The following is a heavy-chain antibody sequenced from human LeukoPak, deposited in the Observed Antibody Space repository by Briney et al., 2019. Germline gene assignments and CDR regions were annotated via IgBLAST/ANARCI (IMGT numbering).Heavy chain of an antibody. Sequence: GGSLRLSCEASGFTFSTYWMSWVRQAPGKGLEWVANIKQDGSQTYHADSVKGRFTISRDNAENSLYLQMNSLRVEDTAVYYYVRGCNRASWPYYFDSWAVGTLVTVSS. J-gene: IGHJ4*02. V-gene: IGHV3-7*01. D-gene: IGHD2/OR15-2a*01. CDR1: GFTFSTYW. CDR2: IKQDGSQT. CDR3: VRGCNRASWPYYFDS.